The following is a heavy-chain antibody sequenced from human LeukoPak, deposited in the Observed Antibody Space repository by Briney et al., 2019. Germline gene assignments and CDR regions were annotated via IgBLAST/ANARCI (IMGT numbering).Heavy chain of an antibody. CDR2: ISSSSSYI. CDR3: AREEDCSGGSCYFQDYGMDV. CDR1: GFTFSSYS. J-gene: IGHJ6*02. Sequence: GGSLRLSCAASGFTFSSYSMNWVRQAPGKGLEWVSSISSSSSYIYYADSVKGRFTISIDNAKNSLYLQMNSLRAEDTAVYYCAREEDCSGGSCYFQDYGMDVWGQGTTVTVSS. D-gene: IGHD2-15*01. V-gene: IGHV3-21*01.